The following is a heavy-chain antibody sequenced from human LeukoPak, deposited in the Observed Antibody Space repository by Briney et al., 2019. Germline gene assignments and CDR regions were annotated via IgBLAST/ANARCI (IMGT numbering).Heavy chain of an antibody. D-gene: IGHD4-17*01. CDR1: GGSISSYY. V-gene: IGHV4-4*07. J-gene: IGHJ6*03. CDR2: IYTSGST. CDR3: ARDRWTTVTTTGYYYYYMDV. Sequence: SETLSLTCTVSGGSISSYYWSWLRQPAGKGLEGVGRIYTSGSTNYNPSLKSRVTMSVDTSKNQFSLKLSSVTAADTAVYYCARDRWTTVTTTGYYYYYMDVWGKGTTVTVSS.